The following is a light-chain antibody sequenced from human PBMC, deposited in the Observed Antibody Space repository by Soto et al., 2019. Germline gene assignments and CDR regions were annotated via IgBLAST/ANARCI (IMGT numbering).Light chain of an antibody. CDR1: SSNIGADHD. V-gene: IGLV1-40*01. CDR2: GNV. J-gene: IGLJ1*01. CDR3: QSYDSSLGFV. Sequence: QSVLTQPPSVSGAPGQRVTFSCIGSSSNIGADHDVHWYQQLPGTAPKLLIYGNVNRPSRVPDRFSGSKSGASAALAITGLQAEDEADYYCQSYDSSLGFVFGTGTKVTVL.